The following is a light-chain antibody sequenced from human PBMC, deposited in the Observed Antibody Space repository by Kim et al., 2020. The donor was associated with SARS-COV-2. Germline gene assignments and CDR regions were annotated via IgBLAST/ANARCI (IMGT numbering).Light chain of an antibody. V-gene: IGKV1-12*01. Sequence: SASEGDRVTITCRASQDVSTWVAWYQQKPGKAPKLLIYAASTLESGVPSRFSGSGSGTEFTLTIGSLQPEDFTTYYCQQGYRFPYTFGQGTKLEI. CDR1: QDVSTW. CDR3: QQGYRFPYT. CDR2: AAS. J-gene: IGKJ2*01.